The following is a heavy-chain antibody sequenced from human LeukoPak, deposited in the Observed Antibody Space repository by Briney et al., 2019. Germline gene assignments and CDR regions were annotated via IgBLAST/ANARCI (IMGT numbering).Heavy chain of an antibody. CDR2: ISSGGAGT. CDR1: VFTFSNSA. CDR3: AKSGGSGTYPNWFDS. J-gene: IGHJ5*01. Sequence: GGSLRLSCAASVFTFSNSAMNWVRQAPGKGLEWVSTISSGGAGTYYADSVKGRFSISRDDSKNTLYLQMNSLRGEDTAVYYCAKSGGSGTYPNWFDSWGQGTLVTVSS. V-gene: IGHV3-23*01. D-gene: IGHD3-10*01.